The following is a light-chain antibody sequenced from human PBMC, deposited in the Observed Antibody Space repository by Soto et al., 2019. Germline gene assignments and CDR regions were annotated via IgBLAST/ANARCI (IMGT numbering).Light chain of an antibody. CDR3: EEYGRAPGWM. CDR1: QSVSSSY. CDR2: GAS. V-gene: IGKV3-20*01. J-gene: IGKJ1*01. Sequence: EIVLTQSPGTLSLSPGAPAPLSCRARQSVSSSYLAWYQQKPGQAPRLLIYGASSRATGIPDRFSGSGSGTNFARAMCRLGVEDFAVYYYEEYGRAPGWMYGEGTKVDIK.